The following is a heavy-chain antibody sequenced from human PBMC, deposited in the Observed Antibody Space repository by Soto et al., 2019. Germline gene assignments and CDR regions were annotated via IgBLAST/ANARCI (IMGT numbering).Heavy chain of an antibody. Sequence: PSETLSLTCTVSGGSISSDAYSWSWIRQPPGKGLEWIGYIYHSGSTYYNPSLKSRVTISVDRSKNQFSLKLNSVTAADTAVYYCARSEGIGVTTFDYWGQGTLVTVSS. V-gene: IGHV4-30-2*01. CDR2: IYHSGST. D-gene: IGHD4-4*01. CDR1: GGSISSDAYS. J-gene: IGHJ4*02. CDR3: ARSEGIGVTTFDY.